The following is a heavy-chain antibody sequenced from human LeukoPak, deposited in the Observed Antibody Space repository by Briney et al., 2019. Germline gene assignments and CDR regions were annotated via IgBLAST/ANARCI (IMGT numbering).Heavy chain of an antibody. J-gene: IGHJ4*02. CDR2: IYYSGST. CDR3: ARGLYDSSGYDY. D-gene: IGHD3-22*01. Sequence: SETLSLTCTVSGGSISSYYWSWIRQPPGKGLEWIGYIYYSGSTNYNPSLKSRVTISVDRSKNQFSLKLSSVTAADTAVYYCARGLYDSSGYDYWGQGTLVTVSS. CDR1: GGSISSYY. V-gene: IGHV4-59*12.